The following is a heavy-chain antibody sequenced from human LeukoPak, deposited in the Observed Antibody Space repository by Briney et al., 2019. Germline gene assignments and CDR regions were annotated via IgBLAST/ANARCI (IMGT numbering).Heavy chain of an antibody. CDR2: INPNSGGT. D-gene: IGHD4-17*01. J-gene: IGHJ4*02. Sequence: ASVKVSCKASGYTFTGHYMHWVRQAPGQGLEWMGWINPNSGGTNYAQKFQGRVTMTRDTSISTAYMELSRLRSDDTAVYYCARLTTVTTTFDYWGQGTLVTVSS. CDR1: GYTFTGHY. V-gene: IGHV1-2*02. CDR3: ARLTTVTTTFDY.